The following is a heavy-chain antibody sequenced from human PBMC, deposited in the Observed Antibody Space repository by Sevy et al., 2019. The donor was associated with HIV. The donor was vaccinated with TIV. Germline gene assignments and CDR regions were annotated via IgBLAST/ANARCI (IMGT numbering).Heavy chain of an antibody. V-gene: IGHV1-2*02. CDR1: GYSFSDSGYY. Sequence: ASVKVSCKASGYSFSDSGYYVHWVRQAPGQGLEWMGWINPKSGATKYAQKFQGRVTMTRDTSVSTANMELTRLTSDDTAVYYCARESYDFWTGPVDYDYGMDVWGQGTMVTVSS. D-gene: IGHD3-3*01. CDR3: ARESYDFWTGPVDYDYGMDV. CDR2: INPKSGAT. J-gene: IGHJ6*02.